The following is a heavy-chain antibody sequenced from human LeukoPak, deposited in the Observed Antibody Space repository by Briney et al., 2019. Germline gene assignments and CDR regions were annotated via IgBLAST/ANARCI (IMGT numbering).Heavy chain of an antibody. J-gene: IGHJ4*02. Sequence: SVTVSCKASGGTFSSYAISWVRQAPGQGLEWMGGIIPIFGTANYAQKFQGRVTITADESTSTAYMELSSLRSEDTAVYYCARAHPVDTAMVRGRRYYFDYWGQGTLVTVSS. CDR2: IIPIFGTA. V-gene: IGHV1-69*13. D-gene: IGHD5-18*01. CDR1: GGTFSSYA. CDR3: ARAHPVDTAMVRGRRYYFDY.